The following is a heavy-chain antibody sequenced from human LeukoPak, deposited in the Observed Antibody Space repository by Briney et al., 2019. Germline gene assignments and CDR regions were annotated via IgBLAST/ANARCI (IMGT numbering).Heavy chain of an antibody. J-gene: IGHJ3*02. CDR3: AREGWNDDFDI. V-gene: IGHV3-23*01. D-gene: IGHD1-1*01. CDR2: FSVSDKTT. CDR1: GFTFRSYS. Sequence: GGSLRLSCAASGFTFRSYSMSWVRQAPGKGLEWVSGFSVSDKTTYYADSVKGRFTISRDNSKNTLYLQINSLRVEDTAVYYCAREGWNDDFDIWGQGTMVTVSS.